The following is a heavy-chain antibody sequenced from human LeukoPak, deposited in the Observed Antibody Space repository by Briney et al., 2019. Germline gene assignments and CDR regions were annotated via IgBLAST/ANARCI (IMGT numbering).Heavy chain of an antibody. J-gene: IGHJ5*02. CDR3: ARERSYCSGATCSLDL. V-gene: IGHV3-21*01. CDR2: TGLSSSYI. Sequence: PGGSLRLSCAASGFSLSIYDMVWVRQAPGKGLEWIASTGLSSSYIGYVDSVKGRFTISRDNGENSVYLQMNSLRAEDTAVYFCARERSYCSGATCSLDLWGQGTLVTVSS. CDR1: GFSLSIYD. D-gene: IGHD2-15*01.